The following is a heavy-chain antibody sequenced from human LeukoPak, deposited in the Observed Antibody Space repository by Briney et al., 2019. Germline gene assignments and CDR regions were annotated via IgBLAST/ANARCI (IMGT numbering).Heavy chain of an antibody. CDR1: GFTFNNYW. J-gene: IGHJ6*02. CDR3: ARRGTGHGMDV. CDR2: INNDGSSA. V-gene: IGHV3-74*01. Sequence: GGSLRLSCAASGFTFNNYWIHWVRQVPGKGLVWVSRINNDGSSAGYVDSVKGRFTISRDNAKNTLFLQMNSLRAEDTAVYYCARRGTGHGMDVWGQGTTVIVSS. D-gene: IGHD1-1*01.